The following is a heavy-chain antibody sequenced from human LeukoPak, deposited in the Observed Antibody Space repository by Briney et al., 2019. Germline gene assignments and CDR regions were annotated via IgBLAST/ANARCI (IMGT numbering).Heavy chain of an antibody. D-gene: IGHD6-13*01. CDR3: ARDRGIAAAGTVTGY. V-gene: IGHV1-2*06. Sequence: GASVKVSCKASGYTFTGYYMHWVRQAPGQGLEWMGRIIPNSGGTNYAQKFQGRVTMTRDTSISTAYMELSRLRSDYTAVYYCARDRGIAAAGTVTGYWGQGTLVTVSS. CDR1: GYTFTGYY. CDR2: IIPNSGGT. J-gene: IGHJ4*02.